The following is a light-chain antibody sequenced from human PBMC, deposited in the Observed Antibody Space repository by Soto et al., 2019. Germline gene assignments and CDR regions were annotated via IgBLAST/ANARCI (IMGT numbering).Light chain of an antibody. CDR2: GAS. CDR3: RQYGSSPSYT. V-gene: IGKV3-20*01. Sequence: EIVLTQSPGTLSLSPGERATLSCRASQSLSSYLAWYQQKPGQAPRLLIYGASSRATGIPDRFIGSGSGTDSTRTISRLEPEDFAVYYCRQYGSSPSYTFGQGTKLEIK. J-gene: IGKJ2*01. CDR1: QSLSSY.